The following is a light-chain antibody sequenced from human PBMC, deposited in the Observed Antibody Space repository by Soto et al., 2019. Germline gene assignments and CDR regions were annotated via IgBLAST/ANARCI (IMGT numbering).Light chain of an antibody. CDR1: QGISNY. Sequence: DIQMTQSPSSLSASVGDRVTITCRASQGISNYLAWYQQKPGKVPQVLIYSASTLQSGVPPRFSGSGSGTDFTLTISSLQPEDVATYYCQKYNSDPFTFVPGTKVEIK. CDR2: SAS. V-gene: IGKV1-27*01. CDR3: QKYNSDPFT. J-gene: IGKJ3*01.